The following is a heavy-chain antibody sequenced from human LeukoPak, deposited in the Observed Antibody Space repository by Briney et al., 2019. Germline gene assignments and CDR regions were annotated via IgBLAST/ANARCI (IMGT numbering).Heavy chain of an antibody. CDR3: ARDIGFLGYCSSTSCSQFDP. D-gene: IGHD2-2*01. J-gene: IGHJ5*02. V-gene: IGHV3-21*01. CDR1: GFTFSSYS. Sequence: PGGSLSLSCAASGFTFSSYSMNWVRQAPGKGLEWVSSISSSSSYIYYADSEKGRYSSYRDNAKNALYMKMNSLRAENTAVYYCARDIGFLGYCSSTSCSQFDPWGQGTLVTVSS. CDR2: ISSSSSYI.